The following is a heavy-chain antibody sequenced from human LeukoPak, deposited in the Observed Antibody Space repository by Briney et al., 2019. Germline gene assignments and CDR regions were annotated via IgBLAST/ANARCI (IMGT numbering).Heavy chain of an antibody. CDR1: GGSIRSYF. J-gene: IGHJ4*02. V-gene: IGHV4-59*01. D-gene: IGHD1-26*01. CDR3: ARGGSGTYYHY. Sequence: PSETLSLTCTVSGGSIRSYFWSWIRQPPGKGLEWIGYIYYNGSTNYNPSLKSRVTISVDTSKNQFSLKLSSVTAADTAVYYCARGGSGTYYHYWGQGTLVTVSS. CDR2: IYYNGST.